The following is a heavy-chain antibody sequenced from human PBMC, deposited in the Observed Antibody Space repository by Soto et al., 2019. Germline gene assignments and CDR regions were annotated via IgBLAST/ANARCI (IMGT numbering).Heavy chain of an antibody. D-gene: IGHD5-12*01. J-gene: IGHJ4*02. CDR3: AKAEWLRFDFDY. Sequence: AGGSLRLPCGGSGFTFSSYAISWVRQAPGKGLEWVSAISGSGGSTYYADSVKGRFTISRDNSKNTLYLQMNSLRAEDTAVYYCAKAEWLRFDFDYWGQGTLVTVSS. CDR2: ISGSGGST. V-gene: IGHV3-23*01. CDR1: GFTFSSYA.